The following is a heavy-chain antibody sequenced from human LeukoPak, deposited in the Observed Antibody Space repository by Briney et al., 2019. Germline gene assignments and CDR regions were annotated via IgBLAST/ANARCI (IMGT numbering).Heavy chain of an antibody. CDR2: IYSGGST. Sequence: GGSLRLSCAASGFTVSSNYMSWVRQAPGKGLEWVSFIYSGGSTYYADSVKGRFTISRDNSKNTLYFQMNSLRAEDTAVYYCAREAVAGILARYYYYGMDVWGQGTTVTVSS. J-gene: IGHJ6*02. D-gene: IGHD6-19*01. CDR3: AREAVAGILARYYYYGMDV. CDR1: GFTVSSNY. V-gene: IGHV3-53*01.